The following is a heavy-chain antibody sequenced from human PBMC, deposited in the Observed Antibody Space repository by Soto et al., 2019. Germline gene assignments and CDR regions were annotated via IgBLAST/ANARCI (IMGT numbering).Heavy chain of an antibody. D-gene: IGHD3-10*01. J-gene: IGHJ4*02. Sequence: QVQLVGSGGGVVQPGRSLRLSCAASGFTFSSYAMHWVRQAPGKGLEWVAVISYDGSNKYYADSVKGRFTISRDNSKNTLYLQMHSLRAEDTAVYYCACPIAGALDYWGQGTLVTVSS. CDR1: GFTFSSYA. CDR3: ACPIAGALDY. V-gene: IGHV3-30-3*01. CDR2: ISYDGSNK.